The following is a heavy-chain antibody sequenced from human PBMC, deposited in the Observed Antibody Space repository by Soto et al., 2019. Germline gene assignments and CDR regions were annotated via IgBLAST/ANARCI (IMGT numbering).Heavy chain of an antibody. J-gene: IGHJ4*02. CDR2: ISAYNGNT. V-gene: IGHV1-18*04. CDR1: GYTFTSYG. D-gene: IGHD6-19*01. Sequence: ASVKVSCKASGYTFTSYGISWVRQAPGQGLEWMGWISAYNGNTNYAQKLQGRVTMTTDTSTGTAYMELRSLRSDDTAVYYCARDPGSGWQPYYFDYWGQGTLVTVSS. CDR3: ARDPGSGWQPYYFDY.